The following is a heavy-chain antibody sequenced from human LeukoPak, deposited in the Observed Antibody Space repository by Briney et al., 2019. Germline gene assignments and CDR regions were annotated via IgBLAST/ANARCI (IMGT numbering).Heavy chain of an antibody. V-gene: IGHV3-7*01. CDR3: TTGLGATFRYTLGY. D-gene: IGHD3-16*02. Sequence: GGSLRLSCAASGFTFSRYWMTWVRQAPGKGLEWVANIKEGGSEICYVDSVKGRFTISRDNAKNSLYLQMDSLRVEDTAVYFCTTGLGATFRYTLGYWGLGTLVTVSS. CDR2: IKEGGSEI. CDR1: GFTFSRYW. J-gene: IGHJ4*01.